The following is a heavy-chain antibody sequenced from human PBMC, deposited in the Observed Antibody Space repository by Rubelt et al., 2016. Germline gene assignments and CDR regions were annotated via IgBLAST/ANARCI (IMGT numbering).Heavy chain of an antibody. V-gene: IGHV2-70*20. CDR2: IYWDDDK. J-gene: IGHJ5*02. Sequence: QVTLRESGPALVKPTQTLTLTCTFSGFSLSTSGMCVSWVRQPPGKALEWLALIYWDDDKYYSTSLETRLTISKDTSKNQVVLTMTKLVPVAQGNIFWATRGYWWGGRCYSGWFDPWGQGTLVTVSS. D-gene: IGHD2-15*01. CDR1: GFSLSTSGMC. CDR3: ATRGYWWGGRCYSGWFDP.